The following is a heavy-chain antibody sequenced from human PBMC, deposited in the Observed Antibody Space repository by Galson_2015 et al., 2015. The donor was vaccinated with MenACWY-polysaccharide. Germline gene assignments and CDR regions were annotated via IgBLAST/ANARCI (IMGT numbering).Heavy chain of an antibody. V-gene: IGHV3-30-3*01. CDR3: ARAYCDRITCYGMDV. CDR2: ISYDETNK. CDR1: GFTFNSYA. D-gene: IGHD2/OR15-2a*01. J-gene: IGHJ6*02. Sequence: SLRLSCAASGFTFNSYAMHWVRQAPGKGLEWLAVISYDETNKYYADSVKGRFTISGDNSKNTLYLQMNSLRAEDTAVFYCARAYCDRITCYGMDVWGPGTTVAVSS.